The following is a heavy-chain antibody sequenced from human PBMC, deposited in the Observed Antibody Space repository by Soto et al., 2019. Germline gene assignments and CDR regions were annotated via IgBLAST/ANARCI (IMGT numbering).Heavy chain of an antibody. J-gene: IGHJ4*02. Sequence: EVQLVESGGVVVQPGGSLRLSCAASGFTFDDYTMHWVRQAPGKGLEWVSLISWDGGSTYYADSVKGRFTISRDNSKNSLYLQMNSLRTEDTALYYCAKDIEAGSSGPLDYWGQGTLVTVS. CDR3: AKDIEAGSSGPLDY. CDR1: GFTFDDYT. D-gene: IGHD6-19*01. V-gene: IGHV3-43*01. CDR2: ISWDGGST.